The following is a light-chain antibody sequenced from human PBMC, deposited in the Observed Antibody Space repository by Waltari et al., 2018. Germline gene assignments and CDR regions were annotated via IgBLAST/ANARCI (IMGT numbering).Light chain of an antibody. Sequence: DIQMTQPPSPLPASVGDTVPITCRASQGISNSLAWYQQKPGEAPKLLLSAASRLESGVPSRFSGSGSGTDYTLTISRLQPEDLATYFCQLYYGDSLTFGGGTKVEIK. CDR1: QGISNS. CDR3: QLYYGDSLT. CDR2: AAS. J-gene: IGKJ4*01. V-gene: IGKV1-NL1*01.